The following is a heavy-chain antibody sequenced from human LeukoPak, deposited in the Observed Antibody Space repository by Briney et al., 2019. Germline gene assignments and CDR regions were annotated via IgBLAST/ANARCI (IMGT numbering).Heavy chain of an antibody. D-gene: IGHD5-24*01. J-gene: IGHJ4*02. Sequence: GGSLRLSCAASGFTFSSSAMSWVRQAPGKGLEWVSNISGSGSGGSTYYADSVKGRFTISRDNSKNTLYLQMNSLRAEDTAVYYCAKSGYNRFDYWGQGTLVAVSS. CDR2: ISGSGSGGST. CDR1: GFTFSSSA. V-gene: IGHV3-23*01. CDR3: AKSGYNRFDY.